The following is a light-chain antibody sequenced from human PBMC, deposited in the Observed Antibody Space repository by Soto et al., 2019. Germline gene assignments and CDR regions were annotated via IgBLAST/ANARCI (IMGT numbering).Light chain of an antibody. V-gene: IGKV1-39*01. CDR2: NAS. Sequence: DIQMTQSPSSLSASVGDRLTITCRASQTISNFLNWYQQKPGRAPKLLIYNASSLQSGVPSRFSGSGSGTDFTLTISCLQSEDFATYYCQQYYSFPRTFGQGTKVDI. J-gene: IGKJ1*01. CDR3: QQYYSFPRT. CDR1: QTISNF.